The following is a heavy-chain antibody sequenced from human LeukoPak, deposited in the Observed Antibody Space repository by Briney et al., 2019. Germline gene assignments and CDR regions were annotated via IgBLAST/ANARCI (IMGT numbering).Heavy chain of an antibody. CDR1: GFTFSNYA. D-gene: IGHD6-19*01. CDR3: AKDLYGSGWTFEY. CDR2: ISNGGSSA. Sequence: GGSLRLSCAASGFTFSNYAMSWVRQAPGKGLEWVSAISNGGSSAYYADSVQGRFTISRDNSKNTLYLQMNSLRAEDTAIYYCAKDLYGSGWTFEYWGQGTLVTVSS. J-gene: IGHJ4*02. V-gene: IGHV3-23*01.